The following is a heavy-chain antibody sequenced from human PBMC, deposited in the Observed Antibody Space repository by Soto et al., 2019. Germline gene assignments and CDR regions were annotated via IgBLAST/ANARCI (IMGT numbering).Heavy chain of an antibody. V-gene: IGHV3-23*01. Sequence: GGSLRLSCAASGFTFSSYAMSWVRQAPGKGLEWVSAISGSGGSTYYADSVKGRFTISRDNSKNTLYLKMNSLRAEDTAVYYCANAPTPHEAARPYDLYYGMDVWGQGTTVTVSS. CDR3: ANAPTPHEAARPYDLYYGMDV. CDR2: ISGSGGST. CDR1: GFTFSSYA. D-gene: IGHD6-6*01. J-gene: IGHJ6*02.